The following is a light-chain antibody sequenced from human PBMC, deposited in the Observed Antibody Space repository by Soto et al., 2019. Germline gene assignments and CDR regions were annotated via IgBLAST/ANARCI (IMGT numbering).Light chain of an antibody. V-gene: IGKV3-20*01. CDR3: HQYDSSPLT. CDR2: GAS. J-gene: IGKJ4*02. CDR1: QSVSSSY. Sequence: EIVLTQSPGTLSLSPGERATLSCRASQSVSSSYLAWYQQKPGQAPRLLIYGASSRATGIPDRFSGSGSGTDFTLTISTLEPEDFAVYYCHQYDSSPLTFGGGTKGEIK.